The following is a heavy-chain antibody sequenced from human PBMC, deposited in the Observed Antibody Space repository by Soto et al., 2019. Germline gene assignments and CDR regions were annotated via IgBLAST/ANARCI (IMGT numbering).Heavy chain of an antibody. CDR1: GFSFGSYA. D-gene: IGHD3-16*01. V-gene: IGHV3-23*01. CDR2: ISGSGGST. Sequence: GSLRLSCAASGFSFGSYAMSWVRQAPGKGLEWVSAISGSGGSTYYADSVKGRFTISRDNSKNTLYLQMNSLRAEDTAVYYCAKDPLLGNDYWGQGTLVTVSS. CDR3: AKDPLLGNDY. J-gene: IGHJ4*02.